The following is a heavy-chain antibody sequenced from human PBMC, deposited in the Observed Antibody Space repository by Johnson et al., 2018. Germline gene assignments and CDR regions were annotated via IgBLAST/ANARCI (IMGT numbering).Heavy chain of an antibody. CDR2: IWYDGSNK. D-gene: IGHD6-13*01. CDR3: ASSAYPVYSGSWYDPHYYYGMDV. V-gene: IGHV3-33*01. J-gene: IGHJ6*02. CDR1: GFTFSSYG. Sequence: QVQLVQSGGGVVQPGRSLRLSCAASGFTFSSYGMHWVRQAPGKGLEWVAVIWYDGSNKYYADSVKGRFTISRDNSKNTLYLQMNSLRAEDTAVYYCASSAYPVYSGSWYDPHYYYGMDVWGQGTTVTVSS.